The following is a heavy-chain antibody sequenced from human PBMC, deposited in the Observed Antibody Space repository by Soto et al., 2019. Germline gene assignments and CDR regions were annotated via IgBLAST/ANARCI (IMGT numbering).Heavy chain of an antibody. V-gene: IGHV4-34*01. J-gene: IGHJ4*02. Sequence: QVQLQQWGAGLLKPSETLSRTCAVYGGSFSGHSCSWIRQPPGKGLEWIGEINHRAHTNYSPSLKSRVIISVDASKNQFSLKVSSVTAADTAVYSCASGDNSGYYTWAEWSQGTLVTGSS. CDR1: GGSFSGHS. CDR3: ASGDNSGYYTWAE. CDR2: INHRAHT. D-gene: IGHD3-22*01.